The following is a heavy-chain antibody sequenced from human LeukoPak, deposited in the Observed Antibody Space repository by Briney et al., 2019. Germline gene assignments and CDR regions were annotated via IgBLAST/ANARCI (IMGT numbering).Heavy chain of an antibody. D-gene: IGHD1-1*01. CDR1: GFTFSSYA. J-gene: IGHJ4*02. Sequence: GGSLRLSCAASGFTFSSYAMSWVREAAARGLEWVSSLRGNGDTFYADSVKGRFTLSRDDSRNTVYLQLNNLRVEDTAVYYCAEASWVSNADAVLWGQGTVVTVSS. CDR3: AEASWVSNADAVL. CDR2: LRGNGDT. V-gene: IGHV3-23*01.